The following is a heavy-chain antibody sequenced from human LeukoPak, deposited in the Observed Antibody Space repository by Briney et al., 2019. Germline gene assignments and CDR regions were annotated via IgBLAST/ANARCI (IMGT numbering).Heavy chain of an antibody. D-gene: IGHD3-10*01. J-gene: IGHJ4*02. V-gene: IGHV3-23*01. Sequence: GGSLRLSRAASGFTFSSYAMSWVRQAPGKGLEWVSAISGSGGSTYYADSVKGRFTISRDNAKNSLYLQMNSLRAEDTALYHCAKVYGSGSYYKGFDYWGQGTLVTVSS. CDR1: GFTFSSYA. CDR3: AKVYGSGSYYKGFDY. CDR2: ISGSGGST.